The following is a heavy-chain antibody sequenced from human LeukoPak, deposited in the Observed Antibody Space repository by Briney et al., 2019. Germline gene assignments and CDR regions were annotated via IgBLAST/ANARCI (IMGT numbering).Heavy chain of an antibody. D-gene: IGHD3-22*01. CDR2: ISENSVYT. Sequence: GGSLRLSCAASGFTFNINTMSWLRQAPGKGLEWVSVISENSVYTYYADSVKGRFTISRDNSKNTLYLQMNSLRVEDTAIYYCASGGSDSSGYYYDYWGQGTLVTVSS. CDR3: ASGGSDSSGYYYDY. CDR1: GFTFNINT. V-gene: IGHV3-23*01. J-gene: IGHJ4*02.